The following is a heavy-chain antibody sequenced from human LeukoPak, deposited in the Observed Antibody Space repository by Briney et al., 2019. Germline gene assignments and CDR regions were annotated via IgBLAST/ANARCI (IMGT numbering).Heavy chain of an antibody. Sequence: ASETLSLTCTVSAGSISSSSYYWGWIRQPPGKGLEWIGSIYYSGSTYYNPSLKSRVTISVDTSKNQFSLKLSSVTAADTAVYYCARHAYSSSSARYYGMDVWGQGTTVTVSS. CDR3: ARHAYSSSSARYYGMDV. J-gene: IGHJ6*02. CDR2: IYYSGST. D-gene: IGHD6-6*01. CDR1: AGSISSSSYY. V-gene: IGHV4-39*01.